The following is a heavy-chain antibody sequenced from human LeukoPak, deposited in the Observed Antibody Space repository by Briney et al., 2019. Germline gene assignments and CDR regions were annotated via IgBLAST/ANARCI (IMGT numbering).Heavy chain of an antibody. D-gene: IGHD5-18*01. V-gene: IGHV3-7*01. J-gene: IGHJ4*02. Sequence: GGSLRLSCAASRFTFSSYWMSWVRQAPGKGLEWVANIKQDGGEKYYVDSVKGRFTISRDNAKNSLYLQMNSLRAEDTAVYYCARDNVDTAMVTTSFDYWGQGTLVTVSS. CDR1: RFTFSSYW. CDR3: ARDNVDTAMVTTSFDY. CDR2: IKQDGGEK.